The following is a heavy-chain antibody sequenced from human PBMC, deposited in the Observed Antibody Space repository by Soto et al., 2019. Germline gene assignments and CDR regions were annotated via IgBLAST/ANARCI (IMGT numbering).Heavy chain of an antibody. V-gene: IGHV1-3*01. CDR1: GYTFTSYA. CDR2: INAGNGNT. Sequence: QVQLVQSGAEVKKPGASVKVSCKASGYTFTSYAMHWVRQAPGQRLEWMGWINAGNGNTKYSQKFQGRVTITRDTSASKAYMERSSLSSEDTAVFYCGRVGYYYGSGSYYKFDYWGQGTLVTVSS. CDR3: GRVGYYYGSGSYYKFDY. J-gene: IGHJ4*02. D-gene: IGHD3-10*01.